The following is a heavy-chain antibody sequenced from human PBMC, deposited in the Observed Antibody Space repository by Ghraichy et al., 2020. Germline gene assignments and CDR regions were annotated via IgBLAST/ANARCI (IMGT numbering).Heavy chain of an antibody. V-gene: IGHV3-30*02. D-gene: IGHD3-16*01. CDR1: GFTFSAFG. CDR3: AKPSSHYYDSTGPTFDY. Sequence: GGSLRLSCAASGFTFSAFGMHWVRQAPGKGLEWVAFIRYDGSNKYYADSVKGRFTVSRDSSKNTLYLQMNSLRVEDTAVYYCAKPSSHYYDSTGPTFDYWGQGTLVTVSS. J-gene: IGHJ4*02. CDR2: IRYDGSNK.